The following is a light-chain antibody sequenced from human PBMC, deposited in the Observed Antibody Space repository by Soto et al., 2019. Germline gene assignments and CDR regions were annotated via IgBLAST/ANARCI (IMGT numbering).Light chain of an antibody. CDR1: QSLLFSSKNLNY. Sequence: DIVMTQSPDSLVVPLGERATIHCKATQSLLFSSKNLNYLSWYQQKPGQPPRLLIYWASTRDFGVPDRFSGSGSGTDFTLTISSRQAEDVAVYYCQQYYSTPLTFGGGTRLEIK. CDR2: WAS. CDR3: QQYYSTPLT. J-gene: IGKJ4*01. V-gene: IGKV4-1*01.